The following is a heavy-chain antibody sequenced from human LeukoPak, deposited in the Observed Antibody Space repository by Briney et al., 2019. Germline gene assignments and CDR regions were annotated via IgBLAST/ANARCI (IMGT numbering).Heavy chain of an antibody. D-gene: IGHD4-17*01. Sequence: MTSETLSLTCTVSGGSISSGDYYWSWIRQPPGKGLEWIGYIYYSGSTYYNPSLKSQVTISVDTSKNQFSLKLSSVTAADTAVYYCAQRPSTVTTYYYYGMDVWGQGATVTVSS. J-gene: IGHJ6*02. CDR2: IYYSGST. CDR1: GGSISSGDYY. V-gene: IGHV4-30-4*01. CDR3: AQRPSTVTTYYYYGMDV.